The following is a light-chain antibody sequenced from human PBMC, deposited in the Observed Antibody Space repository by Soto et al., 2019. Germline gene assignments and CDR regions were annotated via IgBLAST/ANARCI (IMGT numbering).Light chain of an antibody. CDR1: SSDIGVYIY. CDR3: SSYTSSSTLV. Sequence: QSVLTQPASVSGSLGQSITISCTGSSSDIGVYIYVSWYQQHPGKAPKLMIYEVTNRPSGVSNRFSGSKTGNTASLTISGLQAEDEAEYHCSSYTSSSTLVFGGGTKLTVL. CDR2: EVT. V-gene: IGLV2-14*01. J-gene: IGLJ3*02.